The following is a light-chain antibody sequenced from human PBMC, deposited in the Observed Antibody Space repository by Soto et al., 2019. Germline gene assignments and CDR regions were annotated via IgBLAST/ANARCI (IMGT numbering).Light chain of an antibody. CDR3: CSYAGSYTYV. J-gene: IGLJ1*01. V-gene: IGLV2-11*01. CDR1: SSDVGGYNY. CDR2: DVS. Sequence: QSALTQPRSVSGSPGQSVTISCTGTSSDVGGYNYVSWFQQHPGKAPKLMIHDVSKRPSGVPDRFSGSKSGNTASLTISGLQAEDEADYYCCSYAGSYTYVFGTETKVTVL.